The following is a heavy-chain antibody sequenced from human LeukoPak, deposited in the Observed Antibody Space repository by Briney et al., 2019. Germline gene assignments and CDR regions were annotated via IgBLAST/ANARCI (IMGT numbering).Heavy chain of an antibody. CDR1: GGTFSSYA. D-gene: IGHD2-15*01. CDR3: ARGPLYCSGGSCYSSLDY. V-gene: IGHV1-69*05. CDR2: IIPILGTA. J-gene: IGHJ4*02. Sequence: SVKVSCKASGGTFSSYAISWVRQAPGQGLEWMGGIIPILGTANYAQKFQGRVTITTDESTSTAYMELSSLRSEDTAVYYCARGPLYCSGGSCYSSLDYWGQGTLVTVSS.